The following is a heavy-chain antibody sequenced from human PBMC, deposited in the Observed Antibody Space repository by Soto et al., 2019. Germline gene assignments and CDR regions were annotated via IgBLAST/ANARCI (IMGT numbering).Heavy chain of an antibody. Sequence: PGGSLRLSCAASGFTFSSYGMHWARQAPGKGLEWVAVIWYDGSNKYYADSVKGRFTISRDNSKNTLYLQMNSLRAEDTAVYYCARALMYYDSSGQQYYFDYWGQGTLVTVSS. J-gene: IGHJ4*02. CDR3: ARALMYYDSSGQQYYFDY. CDR2: IWYDGSNK. CDR1: GFTFSSYG. V-gene: IGHV3-33*01. D-gene: IGHD3-22*01.